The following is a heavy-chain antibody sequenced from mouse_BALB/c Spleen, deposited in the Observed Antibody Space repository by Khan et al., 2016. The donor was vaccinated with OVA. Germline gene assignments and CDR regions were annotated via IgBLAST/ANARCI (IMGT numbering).Heavy chain of an antibody. V-gene: IGHV3-2*02. J-gene: IGHJ4*01. D-gene: IGHD2-3*01. Sequence: EVELVESGPGLVKPSQSLSLTCTVTGYSITSDYAWNWIRQFPGNKLEGMGYISYSGSTNYNPALKSRISITRDTSKNKFFLQLNSVTTEDTATYYCARDGSRYNYAMDYWGQGTSVTVSS. CDR2: ISYSGST. CDR1: GYSITSDYA. CDR3: ARDGSRYNYAMDY.